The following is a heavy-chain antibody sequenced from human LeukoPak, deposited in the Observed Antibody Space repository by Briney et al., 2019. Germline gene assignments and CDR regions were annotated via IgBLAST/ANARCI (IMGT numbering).Heavy chain of an antibody. CDR1: GGSISSYY. CDR3: AREAPRRGMDV. Sequence: PSETLSLTCTVSGGSISSYYWSWIRQPPGKGLEWVGYIYYSGSTNYNPSLKSRVTISVDTSKNQFSLKLSSVTAADTPVYYCAREAPRRGMDVWSQGTTVTVSS. CDR2: IYYSGST. V-gene: IGHV4-59*01. J-gene: IGHJ6*02.